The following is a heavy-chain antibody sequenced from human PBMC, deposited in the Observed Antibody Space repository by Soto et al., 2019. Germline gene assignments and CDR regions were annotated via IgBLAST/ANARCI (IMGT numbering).Heavy chain of an antibody. J-gene: IGHJ4*02. CDR3: ARDASATPSERYRPGDYFDY. D-gene: IGHD2-2*01. Sequence: QVQLQESGPGVVKSSETLFLTCTVSGGSINDYFWSWIRQSPGRGLEWIGYVYYIGSTSYNPSLKSRVTISVDTSNNQFSLELRSVTAADTAIYYCARDASATPSERYRPGDYFDYWGQGAPVTVSS. V-gene: IGHV4-59*12. CDR1: GGSINDYF. CDR2: VYYIGST.